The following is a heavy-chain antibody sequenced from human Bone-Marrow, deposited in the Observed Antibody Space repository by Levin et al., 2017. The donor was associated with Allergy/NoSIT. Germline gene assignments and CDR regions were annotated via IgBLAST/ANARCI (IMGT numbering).Heavy chain of an antibody. CDR2: LSASGSI. Sequence: SQTLSLTCNVSGASIRSFHWSWIRQPAGKGLEWIGRLSASGSINYNPSLKRRVTMSVDTSKNQFFLKLISVTAADTAVYYCARERSNSKGGWFDPWGQGTLVTVSS. CDR3: ARERSNSKGGWFDP. V-gene: IGHV4-4*07. D-gene: IGHD1-1*01. J-gene: IGHJ5*02. CDR1: GASIRSFH.